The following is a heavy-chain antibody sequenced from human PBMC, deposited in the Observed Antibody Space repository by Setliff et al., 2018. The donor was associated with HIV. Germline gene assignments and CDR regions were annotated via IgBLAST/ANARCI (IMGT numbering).Heavy chain of an antibody. J-gene: IGHJ6*02. V-gene: IGHV3-33*06. D-gene: IGHD3-3*01. CDR2: IWYDGSNK. CDR3: AKDLGVSYYNSWRNYYGMDV. CDR1: GFTFSSYG. Sequence: GGSLRLSCAAPGFTFSSYGMHWIRQAPGKGLEWVAVIWYDGSNKYYADSVKGRFTISRDNSKNTLYLQMNSLRAEDTGVYYSAKDLGVSYYNSWRNYYGMDVWGQGTTVTVSS.